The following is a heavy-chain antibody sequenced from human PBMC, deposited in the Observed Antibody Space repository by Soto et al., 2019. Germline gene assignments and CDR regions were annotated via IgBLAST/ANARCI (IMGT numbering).Heavy chain of an antibody. CDR1: GFTFSSYS. CDR3: ARDFRLLTATPSNRFDP. J-gene: IGHJ5*02. CDR2: ISSSSSYI. V-gene: IGHV3-21*01. D-gene: IGHD2-21*02. Sequence: PGGSLRLSCAASGFTFSSYSMNWVRQAPGKGLEWVSSISSSSSYIYYADSVKGRFTISRDNAKNSLYLQMNSLRAEDTAVYYCARDFRLLTATPSNRFDPWGQGTLVTVSS.